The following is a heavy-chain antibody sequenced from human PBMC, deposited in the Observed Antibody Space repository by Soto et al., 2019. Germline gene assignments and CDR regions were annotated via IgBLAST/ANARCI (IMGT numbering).Heavy chain of an antibody. CDR1: GFSVSSNY. Sequence: EVQLVETGGGLIQPGGSLRLSCAASGFSVSSNYMSWVRQAPGKGLEWVSIFYSGGSTYYADSVKGRFAISRDESKNTLFLQMNTLRVEDTALYCCARGGYRDFRDPYFAMDVWGQGTTVTVSS. D-gene: IGHD1-26*01. CDR3: ARGGYRDFRDPYFAMDV. J-gene: IGHJ6*01. V-gene: IGHV3-53*02. CDR2: FYSGGST.